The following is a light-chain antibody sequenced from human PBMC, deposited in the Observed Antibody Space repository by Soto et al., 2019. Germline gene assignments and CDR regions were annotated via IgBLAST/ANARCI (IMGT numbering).Light chain of an antibody. CDR3: QQSYSDPPIT. Sequence: DIQMTQSPSSLSAPVGDRVTITCRASQTISNFLNWYQQKPGKAPKLLIYGASSLQSGVPPRFSGGGSGTDFILTISSLQPEDFATYYCQQSYSDPPITFGQGTRLEIK. V-gene: IGKV1-39*01. CDR2: GAS. CDR1: QTISNF. J-gene: IGKJ5*01.